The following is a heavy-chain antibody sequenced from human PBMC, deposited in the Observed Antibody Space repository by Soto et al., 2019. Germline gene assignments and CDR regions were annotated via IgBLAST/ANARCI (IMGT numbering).Heavy chain of an antibody. D-gene: IGHD3-10*01. J-gene: IGHJ6*02. CDR1: GFTFSDYD. CDR3: ARDQYYYGSGSYPYYYYGMDV. CDR2: ITSSGSTI. Sequence: QVQLVESGGGLVKPGGSLRLSCAASGFTFSDYDMSWIRQAPGKGLEWVSYITSSGSTIYYADSVKGRFTISRDNAKNSLYLQMNSLSAEDTAVYYCARDQYYYGSGSYPYYYYGMDVWGQGTTVTVSS. V-gene: IGHV3-11*01.